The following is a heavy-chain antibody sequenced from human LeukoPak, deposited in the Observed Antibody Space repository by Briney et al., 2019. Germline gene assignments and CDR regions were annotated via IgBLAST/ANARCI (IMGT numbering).Heavy chain of an antibody. D-gene: IGHD3-22*01. Sequence: PGGSLRLSCAASGFNFDNFWMSWVRQAPGKGLEWVAFIRYDGTKKYYADSVKGRFTISRDNSKNMVYLQMNSLRAEDTAVYYCARDADRGTDYWGQGTLVTVSS. CDR1: GFNFDNFW. CDR2: IRYDGTKK. J-gene: IGHJ4*02. V-gene: IGHV3-30*02. CDR3: ARDADRGTDY.